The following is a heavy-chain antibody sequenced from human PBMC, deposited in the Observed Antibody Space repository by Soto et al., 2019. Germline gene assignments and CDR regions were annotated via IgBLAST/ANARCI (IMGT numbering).Heavy chain of an antibody. V-gene: IGHV3-30*18. CDR2: ISYDGSNK. D-gene: IGHD1-7*01. Sequence: GSLILSCAASGFTFSYYDIHWVRQAPGKGLEWVAVISYDGSNKYYADSVKGRFTISRDNSKNTLYLQINSLRAEDTAVYYCAKDAVELRPHLPYWGQGTLVTVYS. J-gene: IGHJ4*02. CDR3: AKDAVELRPHLPY. CDR1: GFTFSYYD.